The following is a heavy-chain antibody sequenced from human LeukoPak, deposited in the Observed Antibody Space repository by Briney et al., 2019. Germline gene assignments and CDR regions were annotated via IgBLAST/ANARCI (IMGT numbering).Heavy chain of an antibody. V-gene: IGHV1-24*01. CDR3: ATIDGHYDSSGY. Sequence: ASVKVSCKVSGYTLTELSMHWVRQAPGKGLEWMGGFDPEDGETIYAQKFQGRVTMTEDTSTDTAHMELSSLRSEDTAVYYCATIDGHYDSSGYWGQGTLVIVSS. D-gene: IGHD3-22*01. CDR2: FDPEDGET. J-gene: IGHJ4*02. CDR1: GYTLTELS.